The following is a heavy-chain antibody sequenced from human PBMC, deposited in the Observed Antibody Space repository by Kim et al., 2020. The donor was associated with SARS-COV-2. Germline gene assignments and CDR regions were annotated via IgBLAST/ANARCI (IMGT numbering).Heavy chain of an antibody. CDR1: GASITSYY. J-gene: IGHJ3*02. CDR3: ARLEDIAFDI. V-gene: IGHV4-59*08. Sequence: SETLSLTCTVSGASITSYYWSWIRQPPGKGLEWIGSIFYSGSTNYNPSLKSRVTISRDTSKNHLSLKLTSVTAAETAVYYCARLEDIAFDIWGQGTMVTVSS. CDR2: IFYSGST.